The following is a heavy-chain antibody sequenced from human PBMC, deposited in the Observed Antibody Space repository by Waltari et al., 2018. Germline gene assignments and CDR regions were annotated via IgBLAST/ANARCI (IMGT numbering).Heavy chain of an antibody. V-gene: IGHV3-21*01. CDR2: ISSSSSYI. J-gene: IGHJ4*02. CDR3: ARDLGYSSGWGY. Sequence: EVQLVESGGGLVKPGGSLRLSCAASGFTFRSYSLNWVRQAPGKGLEWVSSISSSSSYIYYADSVKGRFTISRDNAKNSLYLQMNSLRAEDTAVYYCARDLGYSSGWGYWGQGTLVTVSS. CDR1: GFTFRSYS. D-gene: IGHD6-19*01.